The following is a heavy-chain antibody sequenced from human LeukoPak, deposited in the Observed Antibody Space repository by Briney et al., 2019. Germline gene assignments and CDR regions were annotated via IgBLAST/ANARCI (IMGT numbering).Heavy chain of an antibody. D-gene: IGHD3-10*01. CDR3: ASSTPIYGSGSPH. Sequence: SESLSLTCTVSGYSISSGYYWGWIRQPPGKGLEWIGSIHHSGSTYYNPSLKSRVTISVDTSKNQFSLKLSSVTAADTAVYYCASSTPIYGSGSPHWGQGTLVTVSS. CDR1: GYSISSGYY. CDR2: IHHSGST. V-gene: IGHV4-38-2*02. J-gene: IGHJ4*02.